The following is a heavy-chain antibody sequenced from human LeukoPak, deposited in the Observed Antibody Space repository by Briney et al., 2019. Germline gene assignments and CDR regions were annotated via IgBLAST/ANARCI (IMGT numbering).Heavy chain of an antibody. CDR1: GASISGSNYY. CDR3: AREVYYYGSGSPDTYFDY. D-gene: IGHD3-10*01. CDR2: TYSSGST. V-gene: IGHV4-39*07. J-gene: IGHJ4*02. Sequence: PSETLSLTCAVSGASISGSNYYWGWIRQPPGKGLEWIGNTYSSGSTYYNASLQSRVTISIDTSKNQFSLKLSSVTAADTAVYYCAREVYYYGSGSPDTYFDYWGQGTLVTVSS.